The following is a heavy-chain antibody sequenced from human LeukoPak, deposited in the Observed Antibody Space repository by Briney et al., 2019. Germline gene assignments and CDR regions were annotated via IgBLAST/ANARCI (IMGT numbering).Heavy chain of an antibody. V-gene: IGHV1-18*01. CDR2: VTGFNGKT. D-gene: IGHD3-10*01. CDR1: GYTFSDYG. CDR3: ARVGNSGEFDF. Sequence: GASVKVSCKTSGYTFSDYGLTWVRQAPGQGLEWLGWVTGFNGKTNYARRVEDRHILTTDTSASTGTLDLRGLRADDTAVYYCARVGNSGEFDFWGQGTLVTVSS. J-gene: IGHJ4*02.